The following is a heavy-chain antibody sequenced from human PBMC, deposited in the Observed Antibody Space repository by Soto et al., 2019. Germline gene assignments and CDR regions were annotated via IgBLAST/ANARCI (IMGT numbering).Heavy chain of an antibody. Sequence: QVQLQQWGAGLLKPSETLSLTCAVYGGSFSGYYWSWIRQPPGKGLEWIGEINHSGSTNYNPSLKSRVTISVDTSKNQFSLKLSSVTAADTAVYYCARGDRCRGGSCAHFDYWGQGTLVTVSS. CDR1: GGSFSGYY. CDR2: INHSGST. J-gene: IGHJ4*02. CDR3: ARGDRCRGGSCAHFDY. D-gene: IGHD2-15*01. V-gene: IGHV4-34*01.